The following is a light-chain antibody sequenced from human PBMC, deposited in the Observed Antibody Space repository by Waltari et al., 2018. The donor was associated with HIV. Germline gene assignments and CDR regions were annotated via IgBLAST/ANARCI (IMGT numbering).Light chain of an antibody. V-gene: IGKV3-15*01. J-gene: IGKJ1*01. CDR3: QQYNSWPPAWT. CDR1: QSVSSN. CDR2: GAS. Sequence: EIVMTQSPATLSVSPGDRATLSCRASQSVSSNLAWYQQRPGQAPRLLIFGASTRATAIPARFSGSGSGTEFSLTISSLQSEDFAVYYCQQYNSWPPAWTFGQGTNVEIK.